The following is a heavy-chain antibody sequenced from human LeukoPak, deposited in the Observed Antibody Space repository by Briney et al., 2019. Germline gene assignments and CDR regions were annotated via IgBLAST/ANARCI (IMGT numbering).Heavy chain of an antibody. Sequence: SQTLSLTCVISGDSVSSNSAAWNWIRQSPSRGLEWLGRTYYRSKWYSYSAVSVKSRIIINPDTSKNQFSLQLNSVTPEDTAVYYCARGRYYYDSSGYYYYWGQGTLVTVSS. CDR2: TYYRSKWYS. D-gene: IGHD3-22*01. J-gene: IGHJ4*02. CDR1: GDSVSSNSAA. V-gene: IGHV6-1*01. CDR3: ARGRYYYDSSGYYYY.